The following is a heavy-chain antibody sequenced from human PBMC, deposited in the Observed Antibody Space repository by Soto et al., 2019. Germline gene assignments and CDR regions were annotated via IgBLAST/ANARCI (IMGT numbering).Heavy chain of an antibody. CDR2: IYYSGST. CDR3: ARGLGSYYYYGMDV. Sequence: SGTLSLTCTVSGGSISSGDYYWSWIRQPPGKGLEWIGYIYYSGSTYYNPSLKSRVTISVDTSKNQFSLKLSSVTAADTAVYYCARGLGSYYYYGMDVWGQGTTVTVSS. CDR1: GGSISSGDYY. J-gene: IGHJ6*02. D-gene: IGHD6-19*01. V-gene: IGHV4-30-4*01.